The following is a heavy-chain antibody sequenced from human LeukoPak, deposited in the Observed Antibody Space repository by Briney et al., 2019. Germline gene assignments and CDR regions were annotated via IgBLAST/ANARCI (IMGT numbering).Heavy chain of an antibody. D-gene: IGHD4-17*01. Sequence: GGSLRLSCVASGFTFTNFAMTWFRQPPGKGLEWVSSITGSSGTTYDADSVRGRFTISRDVSKNTLYLQMNGLRAEDTATYYCAKGTAVTPLYYFDYWGQGVLVTVSS. CDR1: GFTFTNFA. CDR3: AKGTAVTPLYYFDY. J-gene: IGHJ4*02. V-gene: IGHV3-23*01. CDR2: ITGSSGTT.